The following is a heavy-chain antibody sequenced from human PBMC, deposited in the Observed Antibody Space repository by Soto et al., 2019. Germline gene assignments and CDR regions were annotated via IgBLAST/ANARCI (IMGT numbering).Heavy chain of an antibody. CDR2: ISSSSSYI. Sequence: TGGSLRLSCAASGFTFSSYSMNWVRPAPGKRLEWVTSISSSSSYIYYADSVKGRFTISRDNSKNTLYLQMNSLRAEDTAVYYCARDFAGYDFWSGYSAPYYGMDVWGQGTTVTVSS. J-gene: IGHJ6*02. D-gene: IGHD3-3*01. V-gene: IGHV3-21*01. CDR3: ARDFAGYDFWSGYSAPYYGMDV. CDR1: GFTFSSYS.